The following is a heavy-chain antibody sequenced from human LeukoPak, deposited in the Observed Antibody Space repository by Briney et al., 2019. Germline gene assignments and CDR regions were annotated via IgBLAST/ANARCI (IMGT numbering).Heavy chain of an antibody. D-gene: IGHD3-22*01. CDR3: TRLLYDRSGYYYFDY. J-gene: IGHJ4*02. V-gene: IGHV4-39*01. CDR1: GGSISRSSYY. CDR2: IYYSGST. Sequence: ASETLSLTCTVSGGSISRSSYYWGWIRQPPGKGLEWIGSIYYSGSTYDNPSLKSRVTISVDTSKNQVSLKLSSVTAADTGIYYCTRLLYDRSGYYYFDYWGQGTLVTVSS.